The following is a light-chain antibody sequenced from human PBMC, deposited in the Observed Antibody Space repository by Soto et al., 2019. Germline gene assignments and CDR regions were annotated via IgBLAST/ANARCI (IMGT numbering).Light chain of an antibody. V-gene: IGKV1-5*01. Sequence: DIPMPQSPSSLSASVGDRVTITCRASQSISNWLAWYQQKPGKAPKLLIYDASTLESGVPPRFSGSGSGTDFTLAISSLQPEDSATYYCLQDINYPWTFGQGTNVDIK. CDR2: DAS. J-gene: IGKJ1*01. CDR1: QSISNW. CDR3: LQDINYPWT.